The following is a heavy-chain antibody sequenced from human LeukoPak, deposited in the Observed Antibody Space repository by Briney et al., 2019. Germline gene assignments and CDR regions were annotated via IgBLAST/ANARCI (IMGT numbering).Heavy chain of an antibody. CDR2: ISGSGGST. D-gene: IGHD2-8*01. J-gene: IGHJ4*02. V-gene: IGHV3-23*01. CDR1: GFTFSSYA. CDR3: AKDDLMKVTLVDY. Sequence: LGGSLRVSCAASGFTFSSYAMSWVRQAPGKGLEWVSAISGSGGSTYYADYVKGRFTISRDNSKNTLYLQMNSLRAEDTAVYYCAKDDLMKVTLVDYWGQGTLVTVSS.